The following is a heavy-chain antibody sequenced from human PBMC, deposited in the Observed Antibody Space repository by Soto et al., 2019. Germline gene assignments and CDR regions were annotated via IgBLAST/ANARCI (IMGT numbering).Heavy chain of an antibody. CDR2: ISGSGDNT. J-gene: IGHJ4*02. D-gene: IGHD1-26*01. V-gene: IGHV3-23*01. CDR1: GFTFSNYG. CDR3: AKDLSPPSGSYYGYFDY. Sequence: LRLSCAASGFTFSNYGMNWVRPTPRKGLEWVSAISGSGDNTYYADSVKGRFTISRDNSKNTLYLQMNSLRAEDTAVYYCAKDLSPPSGSYYGYFDYWGQGTLVTVPS.